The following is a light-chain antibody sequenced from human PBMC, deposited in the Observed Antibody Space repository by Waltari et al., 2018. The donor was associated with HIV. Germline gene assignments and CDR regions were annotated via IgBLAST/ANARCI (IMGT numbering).Light chain of an antibody. CDR1: QSLLHSNGYNY. V-gene: IGKV2-28*01. J-gene: IGKJ5*01. Sequence: DIVMTQSPFSLPVTPGEPASISCRSSQSLLHSNGYNYLDWYLQKPGQSPQLLIYLGSNRASGVPDRFSGSGSGTDFTLKISRVEAEDVGVYYCMQALQTPITFGQGTRLEIK. CDR3: MQALQTPIT. CDR2: LGS.